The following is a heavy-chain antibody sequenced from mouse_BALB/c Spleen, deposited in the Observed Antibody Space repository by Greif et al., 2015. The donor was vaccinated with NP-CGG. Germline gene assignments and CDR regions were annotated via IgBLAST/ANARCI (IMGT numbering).Heavy chain of an antibody. V-gene: IGHV14-3*02. CDR3: ARWDWYFDV. CDR2: IDPANGNT. J-gene: IGHJ1*01. Sequence: EVQLQQSGAELVKPGASVKLSCTASGFNIKDTYMHWVKQRPEQGLEWIGRIDPANGNTKYDPKFQGKATITADTSSNTGCLQLSSLASEDAAVYYCARWDWYFDVWGAGTTVTVSS. CDR1: GFNIKDTY.